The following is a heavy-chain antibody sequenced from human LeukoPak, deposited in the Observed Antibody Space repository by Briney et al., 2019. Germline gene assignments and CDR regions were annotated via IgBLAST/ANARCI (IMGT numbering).Heavy chain of an antibody. J-gene: IGHJ4*02. CDR1: GYTFTSYY. CDR2: INPSGGST. V-gene: IGHV1-46*03. CDR3: ARGESNYDILTGYLDY. D-gene: IGHD3-9*01. Sequence: ASVKVSCKASGYTFTSYYMHWVRQAPGQGPGWMGIINPSGGSTSYAQKFQGRVTMTRDTSTSTVYMELSSLRSEDTAVYYCARGESNYDILTGYLDYWGQGTLVTVSS.